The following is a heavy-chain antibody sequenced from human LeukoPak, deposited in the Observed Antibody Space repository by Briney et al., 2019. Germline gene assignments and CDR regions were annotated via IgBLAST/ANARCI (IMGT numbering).Heavy chain of an antibody. CDR1: GYTFTSYD. CDR2: MNPNSGNT. D-gene: IGHD6-19*01. J-gene: IGHJ4*02. V-gene: IGHV1-8*03. Sequence: GASVKVSCKASGYTFTSYDINWVRQATGQGLEWMGWMNPNSGNTGYAQKFQGRVTITRNTSISTAYMELSRLRSEDTAVYYCARGARIAVAGFGYWGQGTLVTVSS. CDR3: ARGARIAVAGFGY.